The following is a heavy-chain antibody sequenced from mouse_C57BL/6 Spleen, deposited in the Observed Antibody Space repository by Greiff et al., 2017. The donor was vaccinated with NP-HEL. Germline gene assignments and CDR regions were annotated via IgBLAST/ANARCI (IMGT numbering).Heavy chain of an antibody. D-gene: IGHD2-1*01. Sequence: DVQLVESEGGLVQPGSSMKLSCTASGFTFSDYYMAWVRQVPEKGLEWVANINYDGSSTYYLDSLKSRFIISRDNAKNILYLQMSSLKSEDTATYYCAREGNYVYFDVWGTGTTVTVSS. CDR1: GFTFSDYY. V-gene: IGHV5-16*01. J-gene: IGHJ1*03. CDR3: AREGNYVYFDV. CDR2: INYDGSST.